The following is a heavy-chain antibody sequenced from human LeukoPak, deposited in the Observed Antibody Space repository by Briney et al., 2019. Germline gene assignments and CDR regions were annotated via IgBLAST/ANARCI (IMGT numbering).Heavy chain of an antibody. CDR2: INPSGGST. D-gene: IGHD6-13*01. CDR1: GYSFTSYY. V-gene: IGHV1-46*01. J-gene: IGHJ5*02. Sequence: ASVKVSCKASGYSFTSYYMHWVRQAPGQGLERMRIINPSGGSTSYAQKFQGRVTMTRDASTSTVYMELSSLRSEDTAVYYCARGQASIAAAGTNWFDPWGQGTLVTVSS. CDR3: ARGQASIAAAGTNWFDP.